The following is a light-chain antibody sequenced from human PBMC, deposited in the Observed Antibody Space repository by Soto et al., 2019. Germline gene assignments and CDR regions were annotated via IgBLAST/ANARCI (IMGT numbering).Light chain of an antibody. V-gene: IGLV2-23*02. Sequence: QSALTQPASVSGSPGQSITISCTGTRSDIGSYNSIAWYQQHPGKAPRVMIFEVTKRPSGISNRFSGSKSGSTASLTISGLQAEDEADYFCFSYAGSSTWGFGGGTK. CDR2: EVT. J-gene: IGLJ3*02. CDR1: RSDIGSYNS. CDR3: FSYAGSSTWG.